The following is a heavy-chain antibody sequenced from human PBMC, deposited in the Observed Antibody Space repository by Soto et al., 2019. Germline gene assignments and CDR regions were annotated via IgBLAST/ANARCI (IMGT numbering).Heavy chain of an antibody. CDR3: ARVPIYYDSSGYYHYGTFGI. CDR2: IYHSGST. V-gene: IGHV4-30-2*01. Sequence: SETLSLTCAVSGGSVNTAGYSWSWIRQPPGKGLEWIGYIYHSGSTYYNPSLKSRVTISLDRSNNHFSLKLSSVTAADTAVYYCARVPIYYDSSGYYHYGTFGIWGQGTMVTVSS. CDR1: GGSVNTAGYS. D-gene: IGHD3-22*01. J-gene: IGHJ3*02.